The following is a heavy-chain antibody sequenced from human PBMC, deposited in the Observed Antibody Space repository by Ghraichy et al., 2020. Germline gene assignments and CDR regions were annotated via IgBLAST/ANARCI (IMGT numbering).Heavy chain of an antibody. CDR3: ARAGFYSWRQWLVQGVGTNGEPPGYYYGMDV. CDR1: GGSISSSSYY. CDR2: IYYSRST. D-gene: IGHD6-19*01. V-gene: IGHV4-39*01. J-gene: IGHJ6*02. Sequence: SETLSLTCTVSGGSISSSSYYWGWIRQPPGKGLEWIGSIYYSRSTYYNPSLKSRVTISVDTSKNQFSLKLSSVTAADTAVYYCARAGFYSWRQWLVQGVGTNGEPPGYYYGMDVWGQGTTVTVSS.